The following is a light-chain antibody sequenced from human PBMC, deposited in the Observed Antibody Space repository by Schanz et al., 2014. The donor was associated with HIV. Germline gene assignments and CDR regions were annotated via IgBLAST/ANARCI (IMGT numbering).Light chain of an antibody. CDR1: QIISTS. V-gene: IGKV3D-15*01. CDR2: GAS. Sequence: VLTQSPATLSVYPGERVTLSCRTTQIISTSLAWYQQRPGQPPRLLLYGASSRATGIPDRFSGSGSGTDFTLTISGLEPEDFAVYYCQQYNDWPPITFGQGTRLEIK. J-gene: IGKJ5*01. CDR3: QQYNDWPPIT.